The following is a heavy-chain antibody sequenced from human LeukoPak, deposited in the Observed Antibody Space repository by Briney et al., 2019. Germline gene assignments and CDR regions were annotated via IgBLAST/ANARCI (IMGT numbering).Heavy chain of an antibody. Sequence: GEFLKISCKGSGYRFTNYWIGWVRQMPGKGLEWMGIIYPGDSDTRYSPSFQGQVTISADKSISTAYLQWSSLKASDTAMYYCARHPLFGVVIADYLIDYWGQGTLVTVSS. CDR2: IYPGDSDT. D-gene: IGHD3-3*01. CDR3: ARHPLFGVVIADYLIDY. CDR1: GYRFTNYW. J-gene: IGHJ4*02. V-gene: IGHV5-51*01.